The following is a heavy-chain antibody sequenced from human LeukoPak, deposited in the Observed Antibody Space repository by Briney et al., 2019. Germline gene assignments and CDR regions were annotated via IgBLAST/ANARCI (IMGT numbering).Heavy chain of an antibody. CDR1: GGSFSGYY. CDR3: ARRASYYDMDV. CDR2: INHSGST. J-gene: IGHJ6*02. Sequence: SETLSLTCAVYGGSFSGYYWSWIRQPPGKGLEWIGEINHSGSTNYNPSLKSRVTISVDTSKNQFSLKLSSVTAADTAVYYCARRASYYDMDVWGQGTTVTVSS. V-gene: IGHV4-34*01.